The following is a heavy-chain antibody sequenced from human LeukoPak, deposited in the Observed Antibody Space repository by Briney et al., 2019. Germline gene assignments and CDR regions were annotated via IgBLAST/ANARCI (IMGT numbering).Heavy chain of an antibody. CDR3: ARIAAADSYYYYGMDV. D-gene: IGHD6-13*01. J-gene: IGHJ6*02. CDR1: GFTFSSYA. V-gene: IGHV3-23*01. CDR2: ISGSGGST. Sequence: GGSLRLSCAASGFTFSSYAMSWVRQAPGKGLEWVSAISGSGGSTYYADSVKGRFTISRDNSKNTLYLQMNSLRAEDTAVYYCARIAAADSYYYYGMDVWGQGTTVTVSS.